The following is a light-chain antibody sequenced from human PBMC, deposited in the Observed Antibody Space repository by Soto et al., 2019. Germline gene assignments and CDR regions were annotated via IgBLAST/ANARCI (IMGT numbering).Light chain of an antibody. CDR3: QQYESLPLP. V-gene: IGKV1-33*01. CDR1: QDINKN. Sequence: DIRMTQSPSSLSASVGDRVTITCQASQDINKNLIWYQQKPGKAPKLLIYDASDLETGVPSRFSGSGSGTGFTFTISSLQPEDFATYYCQQYESLPLPFGQGTRLEIK. CDR2: DAS. J-gene: IGKJ5*01.